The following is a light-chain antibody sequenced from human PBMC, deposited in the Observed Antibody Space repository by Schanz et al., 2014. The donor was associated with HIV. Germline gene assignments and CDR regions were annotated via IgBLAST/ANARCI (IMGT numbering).Light chain of an antibody. CDR2: DNT. J-gene: IGLJ3*02. V-gene: IGLV1-40*01. Sequence: QSVLTQPPSVSGAPGQRVAISCPGSSSNIGADYDVHWYQHLPGTAPKLLIYDNTNRPSGVPDRFSGSESGTSASLAISGLQSEDEADYYCGTWDDSLNGWVFGGGTKLTVL. CDR3: GTWDDSLNGWV. CDR1: SSNIGADYD.